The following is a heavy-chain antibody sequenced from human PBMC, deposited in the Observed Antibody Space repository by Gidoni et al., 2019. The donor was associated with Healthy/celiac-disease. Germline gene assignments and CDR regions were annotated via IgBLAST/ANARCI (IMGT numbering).Heavy chain of an antibody. CDR3: ARGKIYYGMDV. J-gene: IGHJ6*02. Sequence: MHWVRQAPGKGLVWVSRINSDGSSTSYADSVKGRFTISRDNAKNTLYLQMNSLRAEDTAVYYCARGKIYYGMDVWGQGTTVTVSS. CDR2: INSDGSST. V-gene: IGHV3-74*01.